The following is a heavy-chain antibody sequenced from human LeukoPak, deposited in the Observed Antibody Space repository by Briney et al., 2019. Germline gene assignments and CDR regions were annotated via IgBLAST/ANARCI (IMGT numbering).Heavy chain of an antibody. CDR2: ISAYNGNT. J-gene: IGHJ4*02. CDR3: ARDSADRYYDFWSGYAKGGSFDY. D-gene: IGHD3-3*01. Sequence: ASVKVSCKASGYTFTSYGISWVRQAPGQGLEWMGWISAYNGNTNYAQKLQGRVTMTTDTSTSTAYMELRSLRSDDTAVYYCARDSADRYYDFWSGYAKGGSFDYWGQGTLVTVSS. V-gene: IGHV1-18*01. CDR1: GYTFTSYG.